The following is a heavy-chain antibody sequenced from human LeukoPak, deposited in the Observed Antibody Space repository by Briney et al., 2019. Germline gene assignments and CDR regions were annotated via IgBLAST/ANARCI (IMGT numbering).Heavy chain of an antibody. Sequence: GGSLRLPCAASGFTFSENRMSWVRHAPGKGVEWVSAITGSGETTFSAVAVRGRFTISRDNSKNTLYLQMTSLRVEDTAVYYCVKAHCGRASCSRAEYWGRGTQVTVSS. CDR1: GFTFSENR. CDR3: VKAHCGRASCSRAEY. V-gene: IGHV3-23*01. J-gene: IGHJ4*02. D-gene: IGHD2-2*01. CDR2: ITGSGETT.